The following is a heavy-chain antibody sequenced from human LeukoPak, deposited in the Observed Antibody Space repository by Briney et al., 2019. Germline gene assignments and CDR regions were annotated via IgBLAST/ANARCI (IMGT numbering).Heavy chain of an antibody. Sequence: SQTLSLTCTVSGGSISSGSYYWSWIRQPAGKGLEWIGRIYTSGITNYNPSLKSRVTISVDTSKNQFSLKLTSVTASDTAVYYCARLPDPWGQGTLVTVSS. V-gene: IGHV4-61*02. CDR3: ARLPDP. J-gene: IGHJ5*02. CDR2: IYTSGIT. CDR1: GGSISSGSYY.